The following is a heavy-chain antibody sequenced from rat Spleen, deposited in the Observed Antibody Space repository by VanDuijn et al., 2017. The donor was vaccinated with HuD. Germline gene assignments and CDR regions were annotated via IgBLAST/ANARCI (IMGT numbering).Heavy chain of an antibody. V-gene: IGHV5-20*01. D-gene: IGHD1-2*01. CDR2: ISHDGGIT. J-gene: IGHJ2*01. Sequence: EVQLVESGGGLVQPGRSMKLSCAASGFTFSNYYMAWVRQAPTKGLEWVASISHDGGITYYRDSVKGRFIISRDNTKNTLYLQMESLRSEDTATYYCAKDYSSSLYYFDYWGQGVMVTVSS. CDR3: AKDYSSSLYYFDY. CDR1: GFTFSNYY.